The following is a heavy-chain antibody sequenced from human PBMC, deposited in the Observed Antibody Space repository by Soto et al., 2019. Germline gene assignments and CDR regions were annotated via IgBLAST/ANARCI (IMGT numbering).Heavy chain of an antibody. CDR3: AKDPSYSSGTYPDY. V-gene: IGHV3-30*18. D-gene: IGHD3-10*01. J-gene: IGHJ4*02. Sequence: QVQLVESGGGVVQPGRSLKLSCAASGFTFNNYAMHWVRQAPGKGLEWVAVISRDGSDTYYADSVKGRFTISRDNSKNTLYLQMNSLRSDDTALYYCAKDPSYSSGTYPDYWGQGTLVTVSS. CDR2: ISRDGSDT. CDR1: GFTFNNYA.